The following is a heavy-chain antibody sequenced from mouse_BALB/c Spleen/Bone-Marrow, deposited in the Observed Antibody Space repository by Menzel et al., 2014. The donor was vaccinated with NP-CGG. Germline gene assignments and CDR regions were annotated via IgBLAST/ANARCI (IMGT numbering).Heavy chain of an antibody. CDR1: GFTFSSYG. V-gene: IGHV5-9-2*01. D-gene: IGHD1-1*01. CDR2: ISGGGSYT. J-gene: IGHJ2*01. Sequence: EVQLVESGGGLVKPGGSLKLSCAASGFTFSSYGMSWVRQTPEKRLEWVATISGGGSYTYYPDNLKGPVTISRGNAKNNLYLQMSSLRSEDTALYYCARQAVGSGYFDYWGQGTTLTVSS. CDR3: ARQAVGSGYFDY.